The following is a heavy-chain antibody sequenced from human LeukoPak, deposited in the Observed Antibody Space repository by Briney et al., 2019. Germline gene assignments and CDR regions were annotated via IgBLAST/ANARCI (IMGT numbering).Heavy chain of an antibody. V-gene: IGHV1-18*01. CDR3: ARDRGAAIPHDAFDI. D-gene: IGHD2-21*02. Sequence: ASVKVSCKASGYTFTSYGISWVRQAPGQGLEWMGWISAYNGNTNYAQKLQGRVTMTTDTSTSTAYMELRNLRSDDTAVYYCARDRGAAIPHDAFDIWGQGTMVTVSS. J-gene: IGHJ3*02. CDR1: GYTFTSYG. CDR2: ISAYNGNT.